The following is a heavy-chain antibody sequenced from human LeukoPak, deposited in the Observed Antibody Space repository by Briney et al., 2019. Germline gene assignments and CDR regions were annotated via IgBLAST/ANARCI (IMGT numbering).Heavy chain of an antibody. CDR1: GFTFSGYN. D-gene: IGHD4-23*01. CDR3: ARPSINDYGGNFDY. V-gene: IGHV3-21*01. CDR2: ISSDSTTYT. J-gene: IGHJ4*02. Sequence: GGSLRLSCVASGFTFSGYNMNWVRQAPGKGLEWVSSISSDSTTYTYYAASVKGRSTISRDNAKNSLYLQMNSLRAEDTAVYYCARPSINDYGGNFDYWGQGTLLTVSS.